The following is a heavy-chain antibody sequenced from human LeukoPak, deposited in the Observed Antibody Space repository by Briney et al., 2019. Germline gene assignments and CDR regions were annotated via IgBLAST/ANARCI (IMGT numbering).Heavy chain of an antibody. V-gene: IGHV3-23*01. J-gene: IGHJ4*02. D-gene: IGHD3-22*01. Sequence: PGGSLRLSCATSGFTFSSYAMSWVRQAPGKGLEWVSAISGSGGSTYYPDSVKGRFTISRDNSKNTLYLQMNSLRAEDTAVYYCAKQQPYDSSGYSPSWGQGTLVTVSS. CDR2: ISGSGGST. CDR1: GFTFSSYA. CDR3: AKQQPYDSSGYSPS.